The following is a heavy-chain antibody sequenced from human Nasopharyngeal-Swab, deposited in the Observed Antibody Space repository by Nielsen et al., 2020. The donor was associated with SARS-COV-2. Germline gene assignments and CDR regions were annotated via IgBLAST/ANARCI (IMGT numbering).Heavy chain of an antibody. CDR3: ARDLSGSYYYGMDV. CDR1: GCSISSCSYY. V-gene: IGHV4-61*02. D-gene: IGHD3-10*01. J-gene: IGHJ6*02. CDR2: IYTSGST. Sequence: SETLSLTCTASGCSISSCSYYWSWLPQPPGQVLDWIWRIYTSGSTNYNPSLKSRVTISVDTSKNQFSLKLSSVTAADTAVYYCARDLSGSYYYGMDVWGQGTTVTVSS.